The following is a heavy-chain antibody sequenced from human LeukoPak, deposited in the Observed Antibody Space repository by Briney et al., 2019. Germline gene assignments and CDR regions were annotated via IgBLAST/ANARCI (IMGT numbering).Heavy chain of an antibody. J-gene: IGHJ4*01. CDR1: GGSFSGYY. CDR3: ARVRVDYDILTTLDY. V-gene: IGHV4-34*01. D-gene: IGHD3-9*01. Sequence: SETLSLTCAVYGGSFSGYYWSWIRQPPGKGLEWIGEINHSGSTNYNPSLKSRVTISVDTSKNQFSLKLSSVTAADTAVYYCARVRVDYDILTTLDYWGHGTLVTVSS. CDR2: INHSGST.